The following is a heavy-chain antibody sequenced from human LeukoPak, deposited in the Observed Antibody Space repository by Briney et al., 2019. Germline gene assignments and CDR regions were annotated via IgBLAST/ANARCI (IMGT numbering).Heavy chain of an antibody. CDR3: ARNSRHFYGSGTNLTPWPAGMDV. J-gene: IGHJ6*02. V-gene: IGHV4-59*01. CDR2: IYYSGSST. Sequence: SETLSLTCTVSGGSMSGFFWTWIRQPPGRELEWIGSIYYSGSSTKYNPSLKSRVTISVDTSKSQFSLTLNSATAADTAVYYCARNSRHFYGSGTNLTPWPAGMDVWGQGTTVTVSS. D-gene: IGHD3-10*01. CDR1: GGSMSGFF.